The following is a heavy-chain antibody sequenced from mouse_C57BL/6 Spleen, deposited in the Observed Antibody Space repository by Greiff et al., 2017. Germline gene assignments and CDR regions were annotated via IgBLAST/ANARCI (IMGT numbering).Heavy chain of an antibody. CDR3: ARRDYYGSSPHYYAMDY. Sequence: EVKVVESGGGLVKPGGSLKLSCAASGFTFSDYGMHWVRQAPEKGLECVAYISSGSSTIYYADTVKGRFTISRDNAKNTLFLQMTSLRSEDTAMYYCARRDYYGSSPHYYAMDYWGQGTSVTVSS. J-gene: IGHJ4*01. D-gene: IGHD1-1*01. CDR2: ISSGSSTI. CDR1: GFTFSDYG. V-gene: IGHV5-17*01.